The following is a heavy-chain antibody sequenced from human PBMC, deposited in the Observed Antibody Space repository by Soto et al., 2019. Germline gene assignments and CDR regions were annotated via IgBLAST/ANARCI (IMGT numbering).Heavy chain of an antibody. Sequence: PGGSLRLSCAALGFNFRSHGMHWVRQAPGKGLEWVAVISYDGSNKYYADSVKGRFTISRDNSKNTLYLQMNSLRAEDTAVYYCANEQRSIFDYWGQGTLVTVSS. J-gene: IGHJ4*02. CDR1: GFNFRSHG. CDR2: ISYDGSNK. V-gene: IGHV3-30*18. CDR3: ANEQRSIFDY.